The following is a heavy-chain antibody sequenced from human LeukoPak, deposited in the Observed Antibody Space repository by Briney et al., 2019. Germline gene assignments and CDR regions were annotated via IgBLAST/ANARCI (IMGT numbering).Heavy chain of an antibody. D-gene: IGHD6-19*01. Sequence: GGSLRVSCAASGFTFSSYGMHWVRQAPGKGLECVSVIYGGDSTYYADSVKGRFTISRDTSKNTLYLQMNSLRADDTAVYYCATWPGGWYGEDSWGQGTLVTVSS. V-gene: IGHV3-NL1*01. J-gene: IGHJ4*02. CDR3: ATWPGGWYGEDS. CDR2: IYGGDST. CDR1: GFTFSSYG.